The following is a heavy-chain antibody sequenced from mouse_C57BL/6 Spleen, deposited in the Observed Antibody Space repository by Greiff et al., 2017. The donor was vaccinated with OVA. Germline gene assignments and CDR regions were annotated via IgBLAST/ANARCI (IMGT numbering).Heavy chain of an antibody. D-gene: IGHD2-5*01. CDR2: IDPSDSYT. V-gene: IGHV1-50*01. CDR1: GYTFTSYW. Sequence: QVQLQQPGAELVKPGASVKLSCKASGYTFTSYWMQWVKQRPGQGLEWIGEIDPSDSYTNYNQKFKGKATLTVDTSSSTAYMQLSSLTSEDSAVYYGARSGSNHYARDYWGQGTSGTVSS. CDR3: ARSGSNHYARDY. J-gene: IGHJ4*01.